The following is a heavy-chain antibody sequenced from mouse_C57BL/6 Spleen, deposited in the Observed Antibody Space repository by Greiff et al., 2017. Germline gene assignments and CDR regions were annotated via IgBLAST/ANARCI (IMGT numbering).Heavy chain of an antibody. J-gene: IGHJ3*01. V-gene: IGHV5-4*01. Sequence: EVNVVESGGGLVKPGGSLKLSCAASGFTFSSYAMSWVRQTPEKRLEWVATISDGGSYTYYPDNVKGRFTISRDNAKNNLYLQMSHLKSEDTAMYYCARDRDGNLVAYWGQGTLVTVSA. CDR3: ARDRDGNLVAY. CDR2: ISDGGSYT. CDR1: GFTFSSYA. D-gene: IGHD2-1*01.